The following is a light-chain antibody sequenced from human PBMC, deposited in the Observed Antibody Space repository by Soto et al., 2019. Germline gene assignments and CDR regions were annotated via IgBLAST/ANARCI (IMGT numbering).Light chain of an antibody. Sequence: QSVLTQPASVSGSPGQSITISCTGTSSDVGSYNHVSWYQQHPGKAPKLMIYEGSKRPSGVSNRFSGSKSGNTASLTISGLQAEDYADYYCCSYAGSSTLVFGGGTKLTVL. CDR2: EGS. CDR1: SSDVGSYNH. J-gene: IGLJ2*01. V-gene: IGLV2-23*01. CDR3: CSYAGSSTLV.